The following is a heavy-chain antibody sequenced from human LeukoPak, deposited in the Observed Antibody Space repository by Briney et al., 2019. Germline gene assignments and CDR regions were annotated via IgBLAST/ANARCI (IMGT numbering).Heavy chain of an antibody. Sequence: GGSLRLSCAASGFTFSSYWMHRVRQAPGKGLVWVSRINTDGSSTNYADSVKGRFTISRDNAKNTLYLQMNSLRAEDTAVYYCARGLGSSRAFDIWGQGTMVTVSS. V-gene: IGHV3-74*01. D-gene: IGHD1-26*01. J-gene: IGHJ3*02. CDR1: GFTFSSYW. CDR2: INTDGSST. CDR3: ARGLGSSRAFDI.